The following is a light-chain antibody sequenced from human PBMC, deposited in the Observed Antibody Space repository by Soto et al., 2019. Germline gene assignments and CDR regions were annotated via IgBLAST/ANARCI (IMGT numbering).Light chain of an antibody. CDR2: GAS. V-gene: IGKV3-20*01. CDR3: QQYGSSPLFT. Sequence: EIVLTHSPGTLSLSPGERATLSCRASQSVSSSYLAWYQQKPGQAPRLLIYGASSRATGIPDRFSGSGSGTDFTLTISRLEPEDFAVYYCQQYGSSPLFTFGPGIKVDIK. CDR1: QSVSSSY. J-gene: IGKJ3*01.